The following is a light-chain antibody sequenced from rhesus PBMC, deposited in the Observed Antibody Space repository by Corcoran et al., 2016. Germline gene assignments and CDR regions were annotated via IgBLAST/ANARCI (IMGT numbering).Light chain of an antibody. CDR2: RAT. CDR1: QDISNN. V-gene: IGKV1-25*01. J-gene: IGKJ2*01. CDR3: QHGYDTPYS. Sequence: DIQMTQSPSSLSASVGDRVTIPCQASQDISNNLAWYQHKPGKVPNLLIYRATTLQSGVPSRLRGSGSGTAFTLTISSLQPEDFATYYCQHGYDTPYSFGQGTKVEIK.